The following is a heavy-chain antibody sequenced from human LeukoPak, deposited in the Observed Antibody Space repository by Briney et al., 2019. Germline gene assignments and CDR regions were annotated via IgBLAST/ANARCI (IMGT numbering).Heavy chain of an antibody. Sequence: SETLSLTCAVSGGSISTYNWWSWVRQPPGKGLEWIGEIFYSGSINYNPSLKSRVTLSLDKSKNPFSLQLSSVTAADTAMYYCAKTHSHFPPYFDYWGQGTLVIVSS. CDR2: IFYSGSI. J-gene: IGHJ4*02. CDR3: AKTHSHFPPYFDY. D-gene: IGHD4-11*01. V-gene: IGHV4-4*02. CDR1: GGSISTYNW.